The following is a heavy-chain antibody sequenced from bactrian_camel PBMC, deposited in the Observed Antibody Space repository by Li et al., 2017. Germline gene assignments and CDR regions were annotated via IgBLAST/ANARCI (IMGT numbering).Heavy chain of an antibody. V-gene: IGHV3S57*01. Sequence: QLVESGGASVQAGGSLRLSCGSSSGHTGRMYCIAWFRLAPGKEREGVVALASDGSTWYADSVKGRFSISQDNAKNTWYLQMNSLKPEDSAMYYCASDELVTRLKGLQTCDPNHYDYPDWGQGTQVTVS. CDR2: LASDGST. D-gene: IGHD4*01. CDR1: GHTGRMYC. J-gene: IGHJ4*01. CDR3: ASDELVTRLKGLQTCDPNHYDYPD.